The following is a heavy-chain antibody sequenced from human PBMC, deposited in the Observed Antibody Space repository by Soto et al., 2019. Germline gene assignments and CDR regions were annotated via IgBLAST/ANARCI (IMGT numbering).Heavy chain of an antibody. V-gene: IGHV3-74*01. Sequence: EVQLVESGGGLVQPGGSLRLSCAASGFLFNTYWMFWVRQAPRKGLLWVSRIKSDGSSTNYADSVKGRFTISRDNAKNTLYLQMTSLRAVDTAVYYCAIGGGAYNYLDYWGQGILVTVSS. CDR2: IKSDGSST. D-gene: IGHD3-16*01. J-gene: IGHJ4*02. CDR1: GFLFNTYW. CDR3: AIGGGAYNYLDY.